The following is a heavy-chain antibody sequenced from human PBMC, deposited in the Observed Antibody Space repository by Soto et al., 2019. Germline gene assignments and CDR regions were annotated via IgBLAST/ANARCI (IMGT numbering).Heavy chain of an antibody. CDR2: IYDSGSA. J-gene: IGHJ6*03. Sequence: QVQLQESGPGLVKPSQTLSLTCIVSGDSISRGGYFWTWIRQHPGKGLEWIGYIYDSGSAFYNPSLKSRVTMSVDPSKNQFSLTLRSVTAADTSVFYCARGILRPNHYMDVWGKGTAVAVSS. CDR1: GDSISRGGYF. D-gene: IGHD1-26*01. V-gene: IGHV4-31*03. CDR3: ARGILRPNHYMDV.